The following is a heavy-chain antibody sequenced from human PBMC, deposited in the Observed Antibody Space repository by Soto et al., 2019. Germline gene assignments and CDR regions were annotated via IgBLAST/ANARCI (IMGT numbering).Heavy chain of an antibody. CDR2: ISSYNGHT. V-gene: IGHV1-18*01. CDR1: GYTFNSYG. J-gene: IGHJ4*02. Sequence: QVQLVQSGGEVTRPGASVRVSCKASGYTFNSYGISWVRQAPGQGLEWMGWISSYNGHTDYARKFQGRVAMTTDISTNTVSMELRDLRSDDTAVYYCARGRSWGARDFDNWGQGTLVTV. D-gene: IGHD3-16*01. CDR3: ARGRSWGARDFDN.